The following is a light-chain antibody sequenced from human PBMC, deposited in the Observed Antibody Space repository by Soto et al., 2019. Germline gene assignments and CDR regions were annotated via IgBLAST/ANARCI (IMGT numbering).Light chain of an antibody. V-gene: IGLV2-14*01. CDR2: EVS. Sequence: QSALTQPASVSGSPGQSITISCTGTSSDVGGYKYVSWYQQHPDKAPKLIIFEVSNRPSGISSRFSGSKSGNTASLTISGLQAEDEDDYYCASYTSSSTSVIFGRGTKLTVL. CDR1: SSDVGGYKY. CDR3: ASYTSSSTSVI. J-gene: IGLJ2*01.